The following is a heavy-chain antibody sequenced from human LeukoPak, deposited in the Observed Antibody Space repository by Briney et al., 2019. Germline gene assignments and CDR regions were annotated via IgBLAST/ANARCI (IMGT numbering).Heavy chain of an antibody. CDR2: ISAYNGNT. V-gene: IGHV1-18*01. CDR3: ARGGGNLYCSSTSCYPPPTY. CDR1: GGTFSSYA. D-gene: IGHD2-2*01. Sequence: ASVKVSCKASGGTFSSYAISWVRQASGQGLEWMGWISAYNGNTNYAQKLQGRVTMTTDTSTSTAYMELRSLRSDDTAVYYCARGGGNLYCSSTSCYPPPTYWGQGTLVTVSS. J-gene: IGHJ4*02.